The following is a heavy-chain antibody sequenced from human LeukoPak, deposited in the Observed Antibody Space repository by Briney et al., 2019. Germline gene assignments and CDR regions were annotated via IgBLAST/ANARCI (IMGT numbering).Heavy chain of an antibody. Sequence: SETLSLTCAVYGGSFSGYYWSWIRQPPGKGLEWIGEINHSGSTNYNPSLKSRVTISVDTSKNQFSLKLSSVTAADTAVYYCARGRWYYGSGSYYTSFDYWGQGTLVTVSS. CDR3: ARGRWYYGSGSYYTSFDY. CDR2: INHSGST. V-gene: IGHV4-34*01. J-gene: IGHJ4*02. D-gene: IGHD3-10*01. CDR1: GGSFSGYY.